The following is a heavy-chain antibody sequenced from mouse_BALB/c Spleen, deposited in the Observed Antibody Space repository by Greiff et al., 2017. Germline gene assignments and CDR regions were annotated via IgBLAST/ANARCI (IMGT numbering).Heavy chain of an antibody. J-gene: IGHJ3*01. Sequence: VKLMESGAELARPGASVKMSCKASGYTFTSYTMHWVKQRPGQGLEWIGYINPSSGYTNYNQKFKDKATLTADKSSSTAYMQLSSLTSEDSAVYYCASGSRGQVAYWGQGTLVTVSA. D-gene: IGHD3-3*01. CDR3: ASGSRGQVAY. CDR1: GYTFTSYT. V-gene: IGHV1-4*01. CDR2: INPSSGYT.